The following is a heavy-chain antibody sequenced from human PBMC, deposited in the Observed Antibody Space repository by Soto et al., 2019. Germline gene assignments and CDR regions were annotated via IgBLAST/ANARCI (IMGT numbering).Heavy chain of an antibody. J-gene: IGHJ4*02. CDR2: IYYSGST. CDR1: GGSISSGGYY. V-gene: IGHV4-31*03. Sequence: SETLSLTCTVSGGSISSGGYYWSWTRQHPGKGLEWIGYIYYSGSTYYNPSLKSRVTISVDTSKNQFSLKLSSVTAADTAVYYCARVFPRGNYFDYWGQGTLVTVSS. D-gene: IGHD2-15*01. CDR3: ARVFPRGNYFDY.